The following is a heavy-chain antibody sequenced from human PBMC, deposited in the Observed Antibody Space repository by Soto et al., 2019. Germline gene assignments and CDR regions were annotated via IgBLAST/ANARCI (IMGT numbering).Heavy chain of an antibody. CDR2: MNPNSGNT. CDR1: GYTFTSYD. D-gene: IGHD6-13*01. V-gene: IGHV1-8*01. CDR3: ARIEVGAAAATGYFDY. Sequence: ASVKVSCKASGYTFTSYDINWVRQATGQGLEWMGWMNPNSGNTGYAQKFQGRVTMTRNTSISTAYMELSSLRSEDTAVYYCARIEVGAAAATGYFDYWGQGTLVTVSS. J-gene: IGHJ4*02.